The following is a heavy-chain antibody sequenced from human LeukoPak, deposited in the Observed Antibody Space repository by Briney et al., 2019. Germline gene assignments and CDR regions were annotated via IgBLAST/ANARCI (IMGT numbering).Heavy chain of an antibody. CDR1: GYTFTGYY. Sequence: GASVKVSCKASGYTFTGYYMHWVRQAPGQGLEWMGWINPNSGGTNYAQKFQGRVTMTRDTSISTAYMELSRLRSDDTAVYYCARGYYYDSSGYHNNWFDPWGQGTLVTVSS. CDR3: ARGYYYDSSGYHNNWFDP. CDR2: INPNSGGT. D-gene: IGHD3-22*01. J-gene: IGHJ5*02. V-gene: IGHV1-2*02.